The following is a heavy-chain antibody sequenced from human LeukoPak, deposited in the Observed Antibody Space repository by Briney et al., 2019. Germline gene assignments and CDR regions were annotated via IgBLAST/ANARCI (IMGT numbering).Heavy chain of an antibody. CDR2: ISAYNGNT. V-gene: IGHV1-18*01. J-gene: IGHJ6*02. CDR1: GYTFTSCG. CDR3: ARNPSYGDYSFYGMDV. D-gene: IGHD4-17*01. Sequence: GASVKVSCKASGYTFTSCGISWVRQAPGQGLEWMGWISAYNGNTNYAQKLQGRVTMTTDTSTSTAYMELRSLRSDDTAVYYCARNPSYGDYSFYGMDVWGQGTTVTVSS.